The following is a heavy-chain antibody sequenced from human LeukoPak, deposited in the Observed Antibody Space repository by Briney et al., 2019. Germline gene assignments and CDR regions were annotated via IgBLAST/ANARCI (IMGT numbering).Heavy chain of an antibody. CDR1: GLIFSNYW. J-gene: IGHJ4*02. CDR2: IKEDGSET. D-gene: IGHD3-10*01. Sequence: GGSLRLSCAASGLIFSNYWMTWVRQAPGKGLEWVANIKEDGSETYYVDSVKGRFTISRDDDKNTLYLQMNSLRAEDTAVYYCEAYGSVWGQGTLVIVSS. V-gene: IGHV3-7*03. CDR3: EAYGSV.